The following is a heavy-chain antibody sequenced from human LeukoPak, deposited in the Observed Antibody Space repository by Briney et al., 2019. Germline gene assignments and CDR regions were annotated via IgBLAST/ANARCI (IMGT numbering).Heavy chain of an antibody. CDR2: IDPSDSYT. V-gene: IGHV5-10-1*01. CDR3: VRSPGSSILKWFDP. J-gene: IGHJ5*02. CDR1: GYSFTSYW. D-gene: IGHD2/OR15-2a*01. Sequence: GESLKISCRTSGYSFTSYWISWVRQRPGKGLEWMGRIDPSDSYTNYSPSFQGHVTISTDKSIRTAYLQWSSLKASDTAMYYCVRSPGSSILKWFDPWGQGTLVTVSS.